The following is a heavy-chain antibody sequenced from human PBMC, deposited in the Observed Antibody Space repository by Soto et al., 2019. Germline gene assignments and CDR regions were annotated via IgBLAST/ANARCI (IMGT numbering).Heavy chain of an antibody. CDR2: IYSDGST. CDR1: GFTVSSKY. J-gene: IGHJ4*02. CDR3: ATERGPTYYFDY. D-gene: IGHD2-21*01. Sequence: TGGSRRRSCAASGFTVSSKYMSWVRQAPGKGLEWVSVIYSDGSTYYADSVKGRFTISRDNSKNTLYLQMNSLRAEDTAVYYCATERGPTYYFDYWGQGTLVTVSS. V-gene: IGHV3-53*01.